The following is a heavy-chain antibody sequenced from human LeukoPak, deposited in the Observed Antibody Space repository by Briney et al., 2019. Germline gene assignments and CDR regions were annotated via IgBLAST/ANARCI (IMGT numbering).Heavy chain of an antibody. CDR2: INWNGGST. Sequence: GGSLRLSCAASGFTFDDYGMSWVRQAPGKGLEWVSGINWNGGSTGYADSVKGRFTISRDNAKNSLYLQMKSLRAEDTALYYCARAIFRVLRFLEWSHLSYYYMDVWGKGTTVTVSS. CDR1: GFTFDDYG. V-gene: IGHV3-20*04. CDR3: ARAIFRVLRFLEWSHLSYYYMDV. D-gene: IGHD3-3*01. J-gene: IGHJ6*03.